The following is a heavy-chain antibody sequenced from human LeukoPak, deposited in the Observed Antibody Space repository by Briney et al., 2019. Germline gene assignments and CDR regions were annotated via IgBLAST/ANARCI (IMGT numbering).Heavy chain of an antibody. CDR3: AKRGVVIRVILVGFHKEAYYFDS. Sequence: GSLRLSCAVSGITLSNYGVSWVRQAPGKGLEWVAGISDSGGRTNYADSVKGRFTISRDNPENTIYLQMNSLRAEDTAVYFCAKRGVVIRVILVGFHKEAYYFDSWGQGALVTVSS. J-gene: IGHJ4*02. V-gene: IGHV3-23*01. CDR2: ISDSGGRT. CDR1: GITLSNYG. D-gene: IGHD3-22*01.